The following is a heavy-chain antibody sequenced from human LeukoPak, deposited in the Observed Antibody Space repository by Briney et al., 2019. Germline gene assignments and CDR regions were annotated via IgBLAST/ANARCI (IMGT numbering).Heavy chain of an antibody. CDR3: ARGGVYSSGWYVDY. V-gene: IGHV3-30*02. J-gene: IGHJ4*02. CDR2: IRYDGSNK. D-gene: IGHD6-19*01. CDR1: RFTFSSYG. Sequence: PGGSLRLSCAASRFTFSSYGMHWVRQAPGKGLEWVAFIRYDGSNKYYADSVKGRFTISRDNSKNMLYLQMNSLRAEDTAVYYCARGGVYSSGWYVDYWGQGTLVTVSS.